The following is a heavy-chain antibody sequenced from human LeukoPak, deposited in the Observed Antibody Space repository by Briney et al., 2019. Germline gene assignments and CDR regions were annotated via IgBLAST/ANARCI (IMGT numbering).Heavy chain of an antibody. CDR2: ISYDGSNK. CDR1: GFTFSSYA. J-gene: IGHJ5*02. D-gene: IGHD6-19*01. CDR3: ARDLSGWFSNWFDP. Sequence: PGGSLRLSCAASGFTFSSYAMHWVRQAPGKGLEWVAVISYDGSNKYYADSVKGRFTISRGNSKNTLYLQMNSLRAEDTAVYYCARDLSGWFSNWFDPWGQGTLVTVSS. V-gene: IGHV3-30-3*01.